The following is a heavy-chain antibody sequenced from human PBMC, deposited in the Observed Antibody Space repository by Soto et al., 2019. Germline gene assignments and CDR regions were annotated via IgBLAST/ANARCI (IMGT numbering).Heavy chain of an antibody. V-gene: IGHV3-7*01. CDR3: ARIASSGRGWDV. CDR2: IKQDGSEE. J-gene: IGHJ6*02. CDR1: GFTFSSYW. Sequence: EVQLVESEGGLVQPGGSLRLSCVDSGFTFSSYWMSWVRQAPVKGLEWVGNIKQDGSEENYVESVKGRFTISRDNAKNSMYLQMNSLRAEDTAVYYCARIASSGRGWDVWGQGTTVVVSS. D-gene: IGHD3-10*01.